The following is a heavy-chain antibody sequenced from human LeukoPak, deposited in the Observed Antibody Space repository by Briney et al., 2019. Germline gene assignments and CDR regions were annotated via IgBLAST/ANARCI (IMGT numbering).Heavy chain of an antibody. Sequence: SQTLSLTCAVSGGSISSGGYSWSWIRQPPGKGLEWIGYIYHSGSTYYNPSLKSRVTISVDRSKNQFSLKLSSVTAADTAVYYCARGPRGGLQYFDYWGERTQVTVSS. CDR3: ARGPRGGLQYFDY. D-gene: IGHD4-4*01. J-gene: IGHJ4*02. V-gene: IGHV4-30-2*01. CDR2: IYHSGST. CDR1: GGSISSGGYS.